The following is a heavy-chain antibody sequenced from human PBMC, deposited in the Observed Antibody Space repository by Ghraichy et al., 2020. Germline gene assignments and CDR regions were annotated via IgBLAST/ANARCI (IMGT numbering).Heavy chain of an antibody. D-gene: IGHD2/OR15-2a*01. Sequence: GGSLRLSCAASGFTFSTDAMSWVRKAPGKGLEWVSALRGSGDSTYYADSVKGRFTISRDNSKNTLYLQMNSLSVEDTAVYFCAKGRSTTNHYDYWGQGTLVTVSS. J-gene: IGHJ4*02. CDR3: AKGRSTTNHYDY. CDR1: GFTFSTDA. V-gene: IGHV3-23*01. CDR2: LRGSGDST.